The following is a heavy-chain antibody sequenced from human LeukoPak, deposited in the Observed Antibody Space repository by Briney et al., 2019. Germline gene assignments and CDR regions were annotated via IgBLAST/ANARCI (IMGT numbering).Heavy chain of an antibody. D-gene: IGHD2-15*01. CDR3: AKDGSGGGWKWFDP. CDR2: IWYDGTNK. V-gene: IGHV3-33*06. J-gene: IGHJ5*02. Sequence: GGSLRLSCAASGFTFTSYGFHWVRQAPGKGLEWVAVIWYDGTNKYYADSVKGRFIISRDNSKNTLYLQMNSLRAEDTAVYYCAKDGSGGGWKWFDPWGQGTLVTVSS. CDR1: GFTFTSYG.